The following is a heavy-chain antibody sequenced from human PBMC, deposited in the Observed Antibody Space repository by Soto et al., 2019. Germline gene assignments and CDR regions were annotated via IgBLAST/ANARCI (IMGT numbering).Heavy chain of an antibody. CDR3: VRQPNRPMAGAD. Sequence: QLQESGPGLVKPSETLSLTCTVSGASISSPSYYWGWIRQSPGKGLEWVGSIYYSGTTHYNPSLKSRLCLSVDTYNMQFSLDLSSVTASDTAIYCCVRQPNRPMAGADWGQGTLVTVS. CDR2: IYYSGTT. CDR1: GASISSPSYY. D-gene: IGHD2-8*01. V-gene: IGHV4-39*01. J-gene: IGHJ4*02.